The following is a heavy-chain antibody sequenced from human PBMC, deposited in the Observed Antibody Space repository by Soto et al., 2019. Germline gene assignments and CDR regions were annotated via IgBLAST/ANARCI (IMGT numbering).Heavy chain of an antibody. Sequence: QVQLQESGPGLVKPPGTLSLTCTVSSGSITSSKWWSWVRQPPGKGLEWIGEIYHGGSTNYNPSLKGRVTISVDKSKNQLSLQLNSVTAADTAVYYCASHLIMPGTRGFDSWAQGTLVTVSS. CDR1: SGSITSSKW. J-gene: IGHJ4*02. V-gene: IGHV4-4*03. CDR2: IYHGGST. CDR3: ASHLIMPGTRGFDS. D-gene: IGHD6-13*01.